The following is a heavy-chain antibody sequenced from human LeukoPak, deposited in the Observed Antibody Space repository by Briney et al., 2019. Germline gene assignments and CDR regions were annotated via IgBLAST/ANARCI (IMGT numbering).Heavy chain of an antibody. CDR2: IYYSGST. D-gene: IGHD3-3*01. Sequence: SETLSLTCTVSGGSISSSSYYWGWIRQPPGKGLEWIGSIYYSGSTYYNPSLKSRVTISVDTSKNQFSLKLSSVTAADTAVYYCARDYYDFWSGTDAFDIWGQGTMVTVSS. J-gene: IGHJ3*02. CDR1: GGSISSSSYY. V-gene: IGHV4-39*07. CDR3: ARDYYDFWSGTDAFDI.